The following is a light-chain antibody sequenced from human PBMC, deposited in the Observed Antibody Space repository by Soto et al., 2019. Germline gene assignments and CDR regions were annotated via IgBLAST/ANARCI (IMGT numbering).Light chain of an antibody. Sequence: QSALTQPASVSGSPGQSITFSCTGTSGDVFAYNYVSWYQQYPGKAPKLMIYEVNNRPSGVSYRFSGSKSGNTASLTISGLQAEDEADYYCSSYTDRSTNTWVFGGGTKLTVL. CDR3: SSYTDRSTNTWV. CDR1: SGDVFAYNY. V-gene: IGLV2-14*01. J-gene: IGLJ3*02. CDR2: EVN.